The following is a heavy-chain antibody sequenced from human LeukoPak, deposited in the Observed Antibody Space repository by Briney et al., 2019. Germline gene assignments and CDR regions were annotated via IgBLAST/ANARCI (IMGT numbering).Heavy chain of an antibody. CDR2: IRYDGSNK. CDR3: AKDPGDFEYYFDY. Sequence: GGSLRLSCAASGFTSSSYGMHWVRQAPGKGLEWVAFIRYDGSNKYYADSVKGRFTISRDNSKNTLYLQMNSLRAEDTAVYYCAKDPGDFEYYFDYWGQGTLVTVSS. J-gene: IGHJ4*02. V-gene: IGHV3-30*02. CDR1: GFTSSSYG. D-gene: IGHD3-9*01.